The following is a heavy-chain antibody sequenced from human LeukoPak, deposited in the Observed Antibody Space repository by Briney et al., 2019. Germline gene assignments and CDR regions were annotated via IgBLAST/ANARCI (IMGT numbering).Heavy chain of an antibody. CDR2: IYYSGST. J-gene: IGHJ4*02. D-gene: IGHD5-18*01. CDR1: GGSTSSYY. CDR3: ARAKRGIQLWFFDY. Sequence: SETLSLTCTVSGGSTSSYYWSWIRQPPGKGLEGIGYIYYSGSTNYNPSLKSRVAISVDTSKNQFSLKLSSVTAADTAVYYCARAKRGIQLWFFDYWGQGTLVTVSS. V-gene: IGHV4-59*01.